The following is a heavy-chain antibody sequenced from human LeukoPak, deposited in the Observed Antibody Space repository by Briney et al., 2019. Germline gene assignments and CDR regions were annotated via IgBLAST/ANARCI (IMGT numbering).Heavy chain of an antibody. Sequence: GGSLRLSCTASGFTFGDYAMSWVRQAPGKGLEWVGFIRSKAYGGTTEYAASVKGRFTISRDNAKNSLYLQMNSLRDEDTAVYYCAREEFGESPYFDYWGQGTLVTVSS. CDR3: AREEFGESPYFDY. CDR2: IRSKAYGGTT. D-gene: IGHD3-10*01. J-gene: IGHJ4*02. CDR1: GFTFGDYA. V-gene: IGHV3-49*04.